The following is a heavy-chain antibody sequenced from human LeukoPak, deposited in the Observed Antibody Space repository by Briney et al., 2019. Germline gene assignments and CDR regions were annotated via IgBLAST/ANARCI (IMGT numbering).Heavy chain of an antibody. CDR1: GFTFSNAW. J-gene: IGHJ5*02. Sequence: GGSLRLSCAASGFTFSNAWMSWVRQAPGKGLEWVGRIKSKTDGGTTDYAAPVKGRFTISRDDSKNTLYLQMNSLKTEDTAVYSCTTALNYGEKQNWFDPWGQGTLVTVSS. CDR3: TTALNYGEKQNWFDP. CDR2: IKSKTDGGTT. D-gene: IGHD4-17*01. V-gene: IGHV3-15*01.